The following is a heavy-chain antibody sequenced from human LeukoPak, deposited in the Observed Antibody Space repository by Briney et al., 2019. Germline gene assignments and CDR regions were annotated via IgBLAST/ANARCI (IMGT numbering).Heavy chain of an antibody. CDR3: ARARSSWDPLVY. Sequence: ASVKVSCKASGYTFTAHYIHWVRQAPGQGLEWMAWINPNSGDTRYAQKFQGRVTITGDTSISTAYMDMNRLTSDDTAVYHCARARSSWDPLVYWGQGALVTVSS. CDR1: GYTFTAHY. D-gene: IGHD6-13*01. V-gene: IGHV1-2*02. CDR2: INPNSGDT. J-gene: IGHJ4*02.